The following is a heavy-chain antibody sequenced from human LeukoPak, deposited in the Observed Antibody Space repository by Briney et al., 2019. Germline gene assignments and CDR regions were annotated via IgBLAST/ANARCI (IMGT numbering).Heavy chain of an antibody. CDR1: GGSISSGGYY. Sequence: SETLSLTCTVSGGSISSGGYYWSWIRQHPGKGLEWIGYIYYSGSTYYNPSLKSRVTILVDTSKNQFSLNLRSVTAADPAVYYCARLSSRWYFSPDYWGQGTLVAVSS. J-gene: IGHJ4*02. D-gene: IGHD6-19*01. CDR3: ARLSSRWYFSPDY. CDR2: IYYSGST. V-gene: IGHV4-31*03.